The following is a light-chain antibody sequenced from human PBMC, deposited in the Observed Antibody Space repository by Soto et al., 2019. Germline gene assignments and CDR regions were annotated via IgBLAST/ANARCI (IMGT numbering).Light chain of an antibody. CDR3: QQSYSTPYT. Sequence: DIQMTQSPSSLSASVGDRVTITCRASQSISSYLHWYQQKPGTAPKLLSYAASSLQSGVPSRFSGSGSGTDFTLTISSLQPEDFATYHCQQSYSTPYTFGQGTKLEIK. V-gene: IGKV1-39*01. CDR2: AAS. J-gene: IGKJ2*01. CDR1: QSISSY.